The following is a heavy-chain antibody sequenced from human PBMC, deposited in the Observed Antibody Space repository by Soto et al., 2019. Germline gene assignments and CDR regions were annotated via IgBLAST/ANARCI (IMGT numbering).Heavy chain of an antibody. J-gene: IGHJ4*02. CDR3: ARAGDYYDSSGYLDY. CDR2: ISAYNGNT. CDR1: GYTFTSYG. Sequence: ASVKVSCKASGYTFTSYGISWVRQAPGQGLEWMGWISAYNGNTNHAQKLQGRVTMTTDTSTSTAYMELRSLRSDDTAVYYCARAGDYYDSSGYLDYWGQGTLVTVSS. V-gene: IGHV1-18*01. D-gene: IGHD3-22*01.